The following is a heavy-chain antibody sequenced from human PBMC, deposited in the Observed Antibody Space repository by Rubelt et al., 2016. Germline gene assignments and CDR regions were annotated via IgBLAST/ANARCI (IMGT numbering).Heavy chain of an antibody. CDR3: ARAFPDF. CDR1: GYTFSDYY. Sequence: QVQLVQSGAEVKKPGASVKVSCKASGYTFSDYYLHWVRQAPGQGLEWMGRINPNSGDKNYAQNFQGRVAMTSDTSITTTYMEMSSLRSDDTAVYYCARAFPDFWGQGTLVTVSS. V-gene: IGHV1-2*06. CDR2: INPNSGDK. D-gene: IGHD3-3*02. J-gene: IGHJ4*02.